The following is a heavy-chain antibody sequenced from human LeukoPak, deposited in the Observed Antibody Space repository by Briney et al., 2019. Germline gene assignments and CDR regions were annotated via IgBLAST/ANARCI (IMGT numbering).Heavy chain of an antibody. Sequence: SETLSLACTVSGGSISSYYWSWIRQPPGKGLEWIGYIYYSGSTNYNPSLKSRVTISVDTSKNQFSLKLSSVTAADTAVYYCARVEGYCTNGVCSNSGGIDYWGQGTLVTVSS. CDR2: IYYSGST. V-gene: IGHV4-59*01. D-gene: IGHD2-8*01. J-gene: IGHJ4*02. CDR1: GGSISSYY. CDR3: ARVEGYCTNGVCSNSGGIDY.